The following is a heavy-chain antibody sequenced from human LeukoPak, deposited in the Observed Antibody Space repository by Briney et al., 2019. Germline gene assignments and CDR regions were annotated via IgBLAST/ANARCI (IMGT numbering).Heavy chain of an antibody. V-gene: IGHV3-7*03. Sequence: PGGSLRLSCAASGFTFSSYWMSRVRQAPGKGLEWVANIKQDGSEKYYVDSVKGRFTISRDNTKNSLYLQMNSLRAEDTAVYYCARYPNIVAGNYFDYWGQGTLVTVSS. D-gene: IGHD5-12*01. CDR2: IKQDGSEK. J-gene: IGHJ4*02. CDR1: GFTFSSYW. CDR3: ARYPNIVAGNYFDY.